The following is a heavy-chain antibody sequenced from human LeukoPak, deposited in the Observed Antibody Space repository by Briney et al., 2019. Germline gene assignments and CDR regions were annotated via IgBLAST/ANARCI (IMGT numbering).Heavy chain of an antibody. CDR2: INPNSGGT. Sequence: ASVKVSCKASGYTFTGYYMHWVRQAPGQGLEWMGWINPNSGGTNYAQKFQGRVTTTRDTSISTAYMELSRLRSDDTAVYYCARVRGVYCSSTSCYHFDYWGQGTLVTVSS. CDR3: ARVRGVYCSSTSCYHFDY. V-gene: IGHV1-2*02. CDR1: GYTFTGYY. D-gene: IGHD2-2*01. J-gene: IGHJ4*02.